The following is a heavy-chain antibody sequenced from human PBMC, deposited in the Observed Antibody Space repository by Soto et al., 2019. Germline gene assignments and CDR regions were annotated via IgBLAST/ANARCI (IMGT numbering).Heavy chain of an antibody. Sequence: QVHLVQSGAEVKKPGASVKVSCKGSGYAFPTYGITWVRQAPGQGLEWMGWNSAHNGNTNYAQKSQGRVNVTRDTSTSTAYMELRSLSSDDTAVYYCARGRYGDYWGQGSLVTVSS. CDR3: ARGRYGDY. V-gene: IGHV1-18*01. D-gene: IGHD1-1*01. CDR1: GYAFPTYG. CDR2: NSAHNGNT. J-gene: IGHJ4*02.